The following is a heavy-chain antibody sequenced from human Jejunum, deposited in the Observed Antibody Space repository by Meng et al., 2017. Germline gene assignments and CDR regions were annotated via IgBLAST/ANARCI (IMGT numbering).Heavy chain of an antibody. CDR2: SYLSGST. CDR1: GGSISGENL. D-gene: IGHD6-6*01. V-gene: IGHV4-4*02. J-gene: IGHJ4*02. Sequence: QVQREESGPGLVEPSGTLSLTCSVSGGSISGENLWSWARQTPGKGLEWIGESYLSGSTYYNPSLASRVPISVDHSRDRFSLTVASVTAADTGVYFCARATLARLFDSWGQGRLVTVSS. CDR3: ARATLARLFDS.